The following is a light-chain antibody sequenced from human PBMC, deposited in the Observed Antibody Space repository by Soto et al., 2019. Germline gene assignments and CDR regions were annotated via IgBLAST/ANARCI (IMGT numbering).Light chain of an antibody. CDR2: GAS. V-gene: IGKV3-20*01. J-gene: IGKJ4*01. Sequence: EIGLTQSPGTLSLSPGGRATLSCRASQSVSRNYVAWYQQKPGQAPRLLIYGASSRASGIPDRFSGSGSGGDFTLSITRLEPEDFALYYCQQYGSTPLTFGGGTKVEIK. CDR3: QQYGSTPLT. CDR1: QSVSRNY.